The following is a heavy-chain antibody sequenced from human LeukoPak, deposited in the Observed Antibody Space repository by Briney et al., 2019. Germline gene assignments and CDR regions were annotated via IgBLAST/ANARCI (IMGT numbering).Heavy chain of an antibody. Sequence: SETLSLTCSVYGGSFSGYYCSWIRQPPGKGLEWIGEINHSGSTNYNPSLKSRVTISVDTSKNQFSLKLSSVTAADTAVYYCARRRFRYLDWLARPDAFDIWGQGTMVTVSS. J-gene: IGHJ3*02. CDR2: INHSGST. V-gene: IGHV4-34*01. CDR1: GGSFSGYY. D-gene: IGHD3-9*01. CDR3: ARRRFRYLDWLARPDAFDI.